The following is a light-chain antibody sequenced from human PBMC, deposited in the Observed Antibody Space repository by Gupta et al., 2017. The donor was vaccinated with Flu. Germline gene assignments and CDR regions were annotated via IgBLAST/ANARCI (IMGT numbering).Light chain of an antibody. CDR1: RSVSSN. Sequence: EVLMTQSPATLSVSPGERATLSCRASRSVSSNLAWYQQKPGQAPRLLIYGASTRATGIPARFSGSGYGKELTLTTSSRQSEDFAGYYCQQYKNWPPITFGQGTPLDIK. CDR3: QQYKNWPPIT. J-gene: IGKJ5*01. CDR2: GAS. V-gene: IGKV3-15*01.